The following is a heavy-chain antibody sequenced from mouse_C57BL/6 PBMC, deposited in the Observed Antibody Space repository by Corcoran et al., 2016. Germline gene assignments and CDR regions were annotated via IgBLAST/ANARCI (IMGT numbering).Heavy chain of an antibody. D-gene: IGHD1-1*01. J-gene: IGHJ4*01. V-gene: IGHV1-26*01. Sequence: EVQLQQSGPELVKPGASVKISCKASGYTFTDYYMNWVKRSHGKSLEWIGDINPNNGGTSYNQKFKGKATLTVDKSSSTAYMELRSLTSEDSAVYYCARLSSTVAPYWGQGTSVTVSS. CDR3: ARLSSTVAPY. CDR2: INPNNGGT. CDR1: GYTFTDYY.